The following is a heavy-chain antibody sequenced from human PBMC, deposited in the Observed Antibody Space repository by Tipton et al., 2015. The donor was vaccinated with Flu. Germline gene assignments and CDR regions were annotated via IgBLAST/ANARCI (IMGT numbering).Heavy chain of an antibody. CDR1: GGSFSGYY. CDR2: INHSGST. J-gene: IGHJ5*02. D-gene: IGHD2-2*01. V-gene: IGHV4-34*01. CDR3: ARHFGAYCSSTSCYGRWFDP. Sequence: LSLTCAVYGGSFSGYYWSWIRQPPGKGLEWIGEINHSGSTNYNPSLKSRVTISVDTSKNQFSLKLSSVTAADTAVYYCARHFGAYCSSTSCYGRWFDPWGQGTLVTVSS.